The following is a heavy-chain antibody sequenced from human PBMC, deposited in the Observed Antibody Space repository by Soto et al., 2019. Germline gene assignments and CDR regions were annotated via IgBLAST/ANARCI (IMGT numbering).Heavy chain of an antibody. D-gene: IGHD3-22*01. V-gene: IGHV4-30-2*01. Sequence: SETLSLTCAVSGGSISSGGYSWSWIRQPPGKGLEWIGYIYHSGSTYYNPSLKSRVTISVDRSKNQFSLKLSSVTAADTAVYSCARVNYYDSSGYFDYCGQGTMVDV. CDR3: ARVNYYDSSGYFDY. CDR2: IYHSGST. CDR1: GGSISSGGYS. J-gene: IGHJ4*02.